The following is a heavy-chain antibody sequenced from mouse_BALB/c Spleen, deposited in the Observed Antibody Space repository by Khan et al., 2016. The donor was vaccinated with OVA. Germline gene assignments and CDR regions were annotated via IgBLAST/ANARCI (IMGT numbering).Heavy chain of an antibody. J-gene: IGHJ3*01. CDR2: IWSGGST. CDR1: GFLLTSYG. V-gene: IGHV2-4-1*01. CDR3: ASSQGGYYGSSAGFAY. D-gene: IGHD1-1*01. Sequence: QVQLKESGPGLVQPSQSLSITCTVSGFLLTSYGVHWVRQSPGKGLEWLGVIWSGGSTDYNAAFISRLSISKDNSKSQVFFKMNSLQADDTAIYYCASSQGGYYGSSAGFAYWGQGTLVTVSA.